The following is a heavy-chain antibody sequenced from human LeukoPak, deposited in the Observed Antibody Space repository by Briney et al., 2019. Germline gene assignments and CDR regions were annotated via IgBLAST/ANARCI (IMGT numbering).Heavy chain of an antibody. CDR2: IRYDGSNK. V-gene: IGHV3-30*02. Sequence: GGSLRLSCAASGFTFSSYGMDWVRQAPGKGLEWVAFIRYDGSNKYYADSVKGRFTISRDNSKNTLYLQMNSLRAEDTAVYYCANLKRDIVVVPAAMSGAFDIWGQGTMVTVSS. J-gene: IGHJ3*02. D-gene: IGHD2-2*01. CDR1: GFTFSSYG. CDR3: ANLKRDIVVVPAAMSGAFDI.